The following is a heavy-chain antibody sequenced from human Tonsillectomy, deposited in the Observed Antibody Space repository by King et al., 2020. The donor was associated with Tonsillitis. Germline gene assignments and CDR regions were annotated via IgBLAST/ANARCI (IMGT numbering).Heavy chain of an antibody. Sequence: QLQESGPGLVKPSETLSLMCTVSGGSISISYYWGWIRQPPGKGLEWIGTVHSSGSTYYNPSLKSRVTVSVDTSKSQFSLKLSSVTAADTAVYYCARLQGDIVVVPAPPDYWGQGTLVTVSS. CDR2: VHSSGST. CDR1: GGSISISYY. V-gene: IGHV4-39*01. J-gene: IGHJ4*02. D-gene: IGHD2-2*01. CDR3: ARLQGDIVVVPAPPDY.